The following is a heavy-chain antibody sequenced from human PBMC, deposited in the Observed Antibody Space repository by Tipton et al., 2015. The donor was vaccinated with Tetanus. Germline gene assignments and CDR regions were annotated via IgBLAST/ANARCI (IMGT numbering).Heavy chain of an antibody. CDR3: ARRYLYYYMDV. Sequence: SLRLSCAASGFTFNTYWMSWVRQTPGKGLEWVADISPDGSMKLYMDSVKGRFTISRDNAKNSLFLQMNSLRAADGAVYYCARRYLYYYMDVWGKGTTIIVSS. V-gene: IGHV3-7*01. CDR1: GFTFNTYW. D-gene: IGHD3-16*02. J-gene: IGHJ6*03. CDR2: ISPDGSMK.